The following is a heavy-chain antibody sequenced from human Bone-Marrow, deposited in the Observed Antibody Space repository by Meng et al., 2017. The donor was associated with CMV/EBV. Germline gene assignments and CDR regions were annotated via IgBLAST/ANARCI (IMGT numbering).Heavy chain of an antibody. V-gene: IGHV1-69*02. J-gene: IGHJ4*02. D-gene: IGHD3-3*01. CDR3: ARGRGVVPHTIDY. CDR2: IIPILGIA. CDR1: GGTFSSYT. Sequence: SVKVSCKASGGTFSSYTISWVRQAPGQGLEWMGRIIPILGIANYAQKFQGRVTITADKSTSTAYMELSSLRSEDTAVYYCARGRGVVPHTIDYWGQGTLVTVSS.